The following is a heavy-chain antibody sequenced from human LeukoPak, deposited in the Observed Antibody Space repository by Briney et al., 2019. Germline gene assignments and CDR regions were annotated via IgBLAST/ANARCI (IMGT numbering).Heavy chain of an antibody. CDR2: INHSGST. Sequence: SETLSLTCAVYGGSFSGYYWSWIRQPPGKGLEWIGEINHSGSTNYNPSLKSRVTISVGTSKNQFSLKLSSVTAADTAVYYCARTYDSSGYYYAFDYWGQGTLVTVSS. CDR1: GGSFSGYY. V-gene: IGHV4-34*01. J-gene: IGHJ4*02. CDR3: ARTYDSSGYYYAFDY. D-gene: IGHD3-22*01.